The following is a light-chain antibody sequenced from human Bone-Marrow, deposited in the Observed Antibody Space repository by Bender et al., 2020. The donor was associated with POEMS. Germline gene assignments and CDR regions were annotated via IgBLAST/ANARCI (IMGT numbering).Light chain of an antibody. V-gene: IGLV1-51*01. Sequence: QSVLTQPPSVSAAPGQTVTISCSGSSSNIWNNFVSWYQQLPGAAPKLLIYDNNKRPSGIPDRFSGSKSGTSASLAITGLQAEDEADYYCQSYDSSLSGSVFGGGTKLTVL. CDR2: DNN. J-gene: IGLJ3*02. CDR1: SSNIWNNF. CDR3: QSYDSSLSGSV.